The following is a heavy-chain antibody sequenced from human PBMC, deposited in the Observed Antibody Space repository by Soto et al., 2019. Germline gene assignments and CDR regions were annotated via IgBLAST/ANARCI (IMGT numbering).Heavy chain of an antibody. CDR2: IYADDSDT. J-gene: IGHJ4*02. D-gene: IGHD6-6*01. V-gene: IGHV5-51*01. CDR1: GSRLNTYW. Sequence: GDSLKISCKASGSRLNTYWSGWVRQMPGKGLEWMAIIYADDSDTRYSPSFQGQVTISADKSISTAYLQWSSLKASDTAMYYCARPGQTTSSSVDYWGQGTLVTVS. CDR3: ARPGQTTSSSVDY.